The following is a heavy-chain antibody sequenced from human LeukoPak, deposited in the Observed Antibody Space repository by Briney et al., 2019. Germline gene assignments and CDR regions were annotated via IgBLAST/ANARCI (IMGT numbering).Heavy chain of an antibody. V-gene: IGHV3-23*01. CDR2: ISGSGGST. J-gene: IGHJ4*02. D-gene: IGHD3-10*01. Sequence: GGSLRLSCAASGFTFSSYAMSWVRQAPGKGLEWVSAISGSGGSTYCADSVKGRFTISRDNSKNTLYLQMNSLRAEDTAVYYCAKVSRFGELLWGYFDYWGQGTLVTVSS. CDR1: GFTFSSYA. CDR3: AKVSRFGELLWGYFDY.